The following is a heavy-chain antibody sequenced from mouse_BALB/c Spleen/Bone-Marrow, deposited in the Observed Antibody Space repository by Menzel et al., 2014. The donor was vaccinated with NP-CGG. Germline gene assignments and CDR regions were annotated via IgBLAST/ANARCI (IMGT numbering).Heavy chain of an antibody. V-gene: IGHV4-1*02. D-gene: IGHD1-1*01. CDR2: INPDSTTI. CDR3: ARLSYYGRFAY. J-gene: IGHJ3*01. Sequence: EVKVVESGGGLVQPGGSLKLSCAASGFDFSGYWMSWDRQAPGKGLEWIGEINPDSTTINYAPSRKDKFIISRDNAKNTLFLQMSKVRSEDTALYYCARLSYYGRFAYWGQGTLVTVSA. CDR1: GFDFSGYW.